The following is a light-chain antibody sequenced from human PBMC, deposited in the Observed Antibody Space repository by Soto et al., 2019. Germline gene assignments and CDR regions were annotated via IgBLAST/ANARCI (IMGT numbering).Light chain of an antibody. CDR1: QSVLSTSRSNNKNF. J-gene: IGKJ1*01. CDR2: WAS. CDR3: QQYNSRTWT. V-gene: IGKV4-1*01. Sequence: DIVMTQSPDSLAVSLGERATINCKSSQSVLSTSRSNNKNFLAWYQQKTGQPPKLLIYWASTRQSGVPDRFSGSGSGTDFTLTISSLQAEDVAVYYCQQYNSRTWTFGQGTKVEIK.